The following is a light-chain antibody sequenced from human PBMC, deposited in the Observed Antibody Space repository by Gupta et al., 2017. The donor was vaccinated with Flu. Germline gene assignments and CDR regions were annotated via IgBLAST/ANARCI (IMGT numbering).Light chain of an antibody. CDR1: SSDVGGYNY. Sequence: TSSDVGGYNYVAWYQQHPGKAPKLMIYEVSNRPSGVSNRFSGSKSGNTASLTISGLQAEDEADYYCSSYTSSNSLEFGGGTKLTVL. CDR3: SSYTSSNSLE. V-gene: IGLV2-14*01. CDR2: EVS. J-gene: IGLJ3*02.